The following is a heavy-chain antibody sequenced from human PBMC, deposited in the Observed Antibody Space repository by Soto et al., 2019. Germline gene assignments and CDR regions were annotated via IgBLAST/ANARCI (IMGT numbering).Heavy chain of an antibody. Sequence: GGSQRLSCTTSGFTFGAYTMSWFRQTPGKGLEWVGFIRSKAYSATTEYAASVGGRFTISRDDSKGITYLQMNSLRAEDTAVYYCSRETTVDSGLDTYYFDYWGQGIRVAVSS. CDR3: SRETTVDSGLDTYYFDY. J-gene: IGHJ4*02. CDR1: GFTFGAYT. D-gene: IGHD6-25*01. CDR2: IRSKAYSATT. V-gene: IGHV3-49*03.